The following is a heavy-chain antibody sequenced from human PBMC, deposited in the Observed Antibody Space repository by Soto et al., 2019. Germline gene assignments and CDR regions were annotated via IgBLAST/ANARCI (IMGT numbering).Heavy chain of an antibody. V-gene: IGHV3-7*04. J-gene: IGHJ4*02. Sequence: EVQLVESGGGLVQPGGSLTLSCAASGFRFSNSWMSWVRQTPVKGLEWVANIKEDGSEKYYVDSVKGRFTISRDNTKNSLYLQMNSLRAEDSAVYYCVKDGAGYYWGQGTLVTGSS. CDR3: VKDGAGYY. CDR1: GFRFSNSW. CDR2: IKEDGSEK. D-gene: IGHD2-15*01.